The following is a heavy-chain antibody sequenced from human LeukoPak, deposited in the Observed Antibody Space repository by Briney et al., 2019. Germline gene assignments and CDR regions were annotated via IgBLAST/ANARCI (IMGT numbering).Heavy chain of an antibody. Sequence: SETLSLTCIVSGGSISSCGYYWGWVRQPPGKGLEWVASIFYSGTTYYNPSLKSRLTISIDTSKKQFSLKLNSLTAADTAVYYCARHKGAGTTNYDGMDVWGQGTTVTVSS. CDR2: IFYSGTT. CDR1: GGSISSCGYY. V-gene: IGHV4-39*01. CDR3: ARHKGAGTTNYDGMDV. D-gene: IGHD1-7*01. J-gene: IGHJ6*02.